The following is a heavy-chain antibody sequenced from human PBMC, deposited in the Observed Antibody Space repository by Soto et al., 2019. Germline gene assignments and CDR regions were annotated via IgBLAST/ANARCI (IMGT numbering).Heavy chain of an antibody. Sequence: ETLSLTCTVSGFSVATGTYYWSWIRQPPGKRLEWIGKIYYSGTTLYTPSLKNRVTISIDPSRNQFSLKLSSVTAADTAVYFCARIFYYDDTAYYHYFDSWGQGAQVTVSS. CDR1: GFSVATGTYY. V-gene: IGHV4-61*01. CDR3: ARIFYYDDTAYYHYFDS. CDR2: IYYSGTT. J-gene: IGHJ4*02. D-gene: IGHD3-22*01.